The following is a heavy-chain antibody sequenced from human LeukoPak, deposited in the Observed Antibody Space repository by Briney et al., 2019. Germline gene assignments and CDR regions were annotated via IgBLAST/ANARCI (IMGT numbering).Heavy chain of an antibody. V-gene: IGHV1-69*13. J-gene: IGHJ4*02. CDR1: GGTFSSYA. D-gene: IGHD6-13*01. CDR3: AAYNGAAAGLGWY. CDR2: IIPIFGTA. Sequence: SVKVSCKASGGTFSSYAISWVRQAPGQGLEWMGGIIPIFGTANYAQKFQGRVTITADESTSTAYMELSSLRSEDTAVYYCAAYNGAAAGLGWYWGQGTLVTVSS.